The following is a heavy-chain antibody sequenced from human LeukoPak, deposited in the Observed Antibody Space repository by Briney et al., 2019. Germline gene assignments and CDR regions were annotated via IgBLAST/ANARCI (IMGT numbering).Heavy chain of an antibody. V-gene: IGHV1-24*01. CDR1: GYTLTELS. CDR3: ATVGYSYGYFFDY. J-gene: IGHJ4*02. CDR2: FDPEEGET. D-gene: IGHD5-18*01. Sequence: GASVKVSCKVSGYTLTELSMHWVRQAPGKGLEWMGGFDPEEGETIYAQKFQGRVTMTEDTSTDTAYMELSSLRSEDTAVYSCATVGYSYGYFFDYWGQGTLVTVSS.